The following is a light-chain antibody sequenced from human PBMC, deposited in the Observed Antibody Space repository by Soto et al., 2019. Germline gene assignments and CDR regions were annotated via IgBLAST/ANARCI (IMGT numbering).Light chain of an antibody. CDR3: QQYGSSPET. V-gene: IGKV3-20*01. CDR1: QSVSSSY. CDR2: GAS. Sequence: EIVLTQSPATLSVSPGGRATLSCRSSQSVSSSYLAWYQQKPGQAPRLLIYGASSRATGIPDRFSGSGSGTDFTLTISRLEPEDFAVYYCQQYGSSPETFGQGTKVDI. J-gene: IGKJ1*01.